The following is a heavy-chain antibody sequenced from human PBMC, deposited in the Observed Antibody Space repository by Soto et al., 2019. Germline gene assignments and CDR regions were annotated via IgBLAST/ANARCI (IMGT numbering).Heavy chain of an antibody. CDR3: AKNGHPPYYYYGMDV. CDR2: ISGYNGDT. CDR1: GYSFTTYG. V-gene: IGHV1-18*01. J-gene: IGHJ6*02. D-gene: IGHD2-8*01. Sequence: QGLLVQSGAEVKQPGASVKVSCKASGYSFTTYGISWVRQAPGQGLVWMGWISGYNGDTNNAQKFQDRVTMTIDRSTTTAYLELRSLTSDDTAVYYCAKNGHPPYYYYGMDVWGQGTTVTVSS.